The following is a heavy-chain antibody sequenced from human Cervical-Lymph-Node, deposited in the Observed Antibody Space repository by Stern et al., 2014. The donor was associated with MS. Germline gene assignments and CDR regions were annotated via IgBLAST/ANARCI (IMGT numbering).Heavy chain of an antibody. CDR3: ARDRGVVVIFDY. D-gene: IGHD3-22*01. V-gene: IGHV3-11*06. CDR2: ISSSSSYT. J-gene: IGHJ4*02. CDR1: GFTFSDYY. Sequence: QVQLVQSGGGLVKPGGSLRLSCAASGFTFSDYYMSWIRQAPGKGLEWVSYISSSSSYTNYADSVKGRFTISRDNAKNSLYLQMNSLRAEDTAVYYCARDRGVVVIFDYWGQGTLVTVSS.